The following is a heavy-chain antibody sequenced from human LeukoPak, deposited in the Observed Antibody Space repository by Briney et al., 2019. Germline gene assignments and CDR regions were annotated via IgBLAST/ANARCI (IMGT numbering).Heavy chain of an antibody. CDR2: INPNSGGT. J-gene: IGHJ4*02. D-gene: IGHD6-13*01. CDR1: GYTFTGYY. V-gene: IGHV1-2*06. CDR3: ARSGIAAAVSDY. Sequence: ASVKVSCKASGYTFTGYYMHWVRQAPGQGLEWMGRINPNSGGTNYAQKFQGRVTMTRNTSISTAYMELSRLRSDDTAVYYCARSGIAAAVSDYWGQGTLVTVSS.